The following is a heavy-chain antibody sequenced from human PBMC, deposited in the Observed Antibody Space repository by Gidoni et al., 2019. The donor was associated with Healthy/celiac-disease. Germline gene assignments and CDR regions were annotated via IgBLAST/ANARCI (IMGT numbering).Heavy chain of an antibody. CDR2: IKSKTDGGTT. CDR1: GFTFSNAW. J-gene: IGHJ5*02. V-gene: IGHV3-15*01. D-gene: IGHD3-16*01. CDR3: TTDYAGLVWFDP. Sequence: EVQLVESGGGLVKPGGSISPSWAASGFTFSNAWMSWVRQAPGKGLEWVGRIKSKTDGGTTDYAAPVKGRFTISRDDSKNTLYLQMNSLKTEDTAVYYCTTDYAGLVWFDPWGQGTLVTVSS.